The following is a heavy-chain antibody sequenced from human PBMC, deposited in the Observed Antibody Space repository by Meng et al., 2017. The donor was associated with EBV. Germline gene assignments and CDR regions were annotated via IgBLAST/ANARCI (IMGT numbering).Heavy chain of an antibody. CDR1: GGTFRSDA. J-gene: IGHJ4*02. D-gene: IGHD3-10*01. CDR2: LIPMVGAP. Sequence: QGQWLQSGAELKKPGSSVKVSCRTSGGTFRSDAVSWVQQAPGQGLEWMGGLIPMVGAPHYAQKFQGRVTIIADESTSTHSMELNSLRSEDTAMYYCASESGRGFTPDYWGQGTLVTVSS. V-gene: IGHV1-69*01. CDR3: ASESGRGFTPDY.